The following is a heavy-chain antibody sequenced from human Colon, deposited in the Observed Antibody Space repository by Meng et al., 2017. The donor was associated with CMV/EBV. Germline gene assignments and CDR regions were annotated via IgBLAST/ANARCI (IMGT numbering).Heavy chain of an antibody. V-gene: IGHV4-39*01. CDR2: IYYTGNT. CDR3: AREDSTGYYYVAYYFEY. D-gene: IGHD3-22*01. J-gene: IGHJ4*02. Sequence: SISRRTYYWGWIRQPPGKGLEWIGSIYYTGNTYYNPSLKSRVTISVDTSKNQFSLKLNSVTAADTAVYYCAREDSTGYYYVAYYFEYWGQGTLVTVSS. CDR1: SISRRTYY.